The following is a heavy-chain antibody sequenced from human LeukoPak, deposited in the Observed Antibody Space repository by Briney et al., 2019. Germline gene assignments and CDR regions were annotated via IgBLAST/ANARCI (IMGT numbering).Heavy chain of an antibody. CDR1: GFTFSSYG. V-gene: IGHV3-30*18. D-gene: IGHD6-13*01. CDR2: ISYDGSNK. Sequence: PGGSLRLSCAASGFTFSSYGMHWVRQAPGKGLEWVAVISYDGSNKYYADSVKGRFTISRDNSKNTLYLQMNSLRAEDTAVYYCAKDRIDGDLHSSSPDYWGRGTLVTVSS. CDR3: AKDRIDGDLHSSSPDY. J-gene: IGHJ4*02.